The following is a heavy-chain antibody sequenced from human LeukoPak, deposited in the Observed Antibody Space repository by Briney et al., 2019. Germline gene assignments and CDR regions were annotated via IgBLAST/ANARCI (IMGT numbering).Heavy chain of an antibody. CDR3: ARDIIAVAGTGYFDY. J-gene: IGHJ4*02. CDR2: ISYDGSNK. D-gene: IGHD6-19*01. V-gene: IGHV3-30*04. Sequence: GGSLRLSCAASGFTFSSYAMHWVRQAPGKGLEWVAVISYDGSNKYYADSVKGRFTISRDNPKNTLYLQMNSLRAEDTAVYYCARDIIAVAGTGYFDYWGQGTLVTVSS. CDR1: GFTFSSYA.